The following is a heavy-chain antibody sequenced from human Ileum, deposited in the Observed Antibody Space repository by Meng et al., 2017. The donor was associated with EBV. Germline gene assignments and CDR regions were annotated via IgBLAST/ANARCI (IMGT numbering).Heavy chain of an antibody. D-gene: IGHD6-19*01. CDR2: IYHSGST. Sequence: VPLHESGPGLVNPSRTLSLTCAVSGGSISRSNWWSWVRQPPGKGLEWIGEIYHSGSTNYNPSLKSRVTMSVDKSKNQFSLNLSSVTAADTAVYYCARVGQWLPIDYWGQGTLVTVSS. V-gene: IGHV4-4*02. CDR1: GGSISRSNW. J-gene: IGHJ4*02. CDR3: ARVGQWLPIDY.